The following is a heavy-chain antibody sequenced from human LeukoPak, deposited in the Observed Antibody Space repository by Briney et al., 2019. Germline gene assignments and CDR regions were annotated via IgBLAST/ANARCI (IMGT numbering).Heavy chain of an antibody. Sequence: GGSLRLSCAASGFTFRSFAMNWVRQAPGKGLEWVSVIRASGGSTYYADSVKGRFTISRDNSKNTLYLQMNSLRVDDTAIYYCAKFLYFYGDYDYYFDYWGQGTLVTVSS. CDR2: IRASGGST. J-gene: IGHJ4*02. V-gene: IGHV3-23*01. CDR1: GFTFRSFA. D-gene: IGHD4-17*01. CDR3: AKFLYFYGDYDYYFDY.